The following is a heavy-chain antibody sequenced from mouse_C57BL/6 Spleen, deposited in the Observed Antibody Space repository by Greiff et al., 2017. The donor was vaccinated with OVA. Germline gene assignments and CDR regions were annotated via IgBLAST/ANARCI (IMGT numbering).Heavy chain of an antibody. CDR2: IDPSDSET. D-gene: IGHD2-2*01. V-gene: IGHV1-52*01. Sequence: QVQLQQPGAELVRPGSSVKLSCKASGYTFTSYWMHWVKQRPIQGLEWIGNIDPSDSETHYNQKFKDKATLTVDKSSSTAYMQLSSLTSEDSAVYYCAAGYGCEYYFDYWGQGTTLTVSS. CDR3: AAGYGCEYYFDY. J-gene: IGHJ2*01. CDR1: GYTFTSYW.